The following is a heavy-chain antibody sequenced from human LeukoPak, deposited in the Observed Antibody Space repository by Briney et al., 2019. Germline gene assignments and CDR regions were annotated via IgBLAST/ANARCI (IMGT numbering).Heavy chain of an antibody. CDR2: INPSGGST. Sequence: ASVKVSCTASGYTFTSYYMHWVRQAPGQGLEWMGIINPSGGSTSYAQKFQGRVTMTRDTSTSTVYMELSSLRSEDTAVYYCARSAAAGANSYYFDYWGQGTLVTVSS. J-gene: IGHJ4*02. CDR3: ARSAAAGANSYYFDY. CDR1: GYTFTSYY. D-gene: IGHD6-13*01. V-gene: IGHV1-46*01.